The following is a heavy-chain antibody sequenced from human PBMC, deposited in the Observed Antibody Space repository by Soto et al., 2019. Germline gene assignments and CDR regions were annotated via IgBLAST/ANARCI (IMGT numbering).Heavy chain of an antibody. D-gene: IGHD1-26*01. CDR3: VRDLGWSPLWEY. V-gene: IGHV3-11*05. CDR1: GFTFSDYY. CDR2: ISSTSSYT. J-gene: IGHJ4*02. Sequence: QVHLVESGGGLVKPGGSLRLSCTASGFTFSDYYMSWIRQAPGKGLEWISYISSTSSYTNYADSVKGRFTISRDNAKNSLYLQINSLRDEDTAVYYCVRDLGWSPLWEYWGQGTLVTVSS.